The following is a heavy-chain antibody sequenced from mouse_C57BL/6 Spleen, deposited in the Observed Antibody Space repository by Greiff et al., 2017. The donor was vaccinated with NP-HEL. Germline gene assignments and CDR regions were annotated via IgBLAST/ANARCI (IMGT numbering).Heavy chain of an antibody. V-gene: IGHV1-26*01. D-gene: IGHD1-1*02. CDR1: GYTFTDYY. Sequence: EVMLQQSGPELVKPGASVKISCMASGYTFTDYYMNWVKQSHGKSLEWIGDINPNNGGTSYNQKFKGKATLTVDKSSSTAYMELRSLTSEDAAVYYCAREQGGYWGQGTTLTVSS. J-gene: IGHJ2*01. CDR3: AREQGGY. CDR2: INPNNGGT.